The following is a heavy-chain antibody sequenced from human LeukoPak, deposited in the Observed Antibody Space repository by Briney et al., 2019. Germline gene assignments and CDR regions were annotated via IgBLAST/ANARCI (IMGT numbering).Heavy chain of an antibody. CDR3: ARLYYYDSSGYYYLDY. CDR1: GYTFTGYY. Sequence: GASVKVSCKASGYTFTGYYMHWVRQAPGQGLKWMGWINPNSGGTNYAQKFQGRVTMTRDTSISTAYMELSRLRSDDTAVYYCARLYYYDSSGYYYLDYWGQGTLVTVSS. CDR2: INPNSGGT. J-gene: IGHJ4*02. V-gene: IGHV1-2*02. D-gene: IGHD3-22*01.